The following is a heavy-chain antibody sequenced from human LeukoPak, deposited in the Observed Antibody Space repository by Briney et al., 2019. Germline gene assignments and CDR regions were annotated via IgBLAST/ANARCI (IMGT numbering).Heavy chain of an antibody. D-gene: IGHD2-15*01. CDR3: ARLGWWDS. CDR1: GGSFRGYY. J-gene: IGHJ4*02. CDR2: INHSGST. Sequence: SETLSLTCAVYGGSFRGYYWSWIRQPPGKGLEWIGEINHSGSTNYNPSLKSRVTISVDTSKNQFSLKLSSVTAADTAVYYCARLGWWDSWGQGTLVTVSS. V-gene: IGHV4-34*01.